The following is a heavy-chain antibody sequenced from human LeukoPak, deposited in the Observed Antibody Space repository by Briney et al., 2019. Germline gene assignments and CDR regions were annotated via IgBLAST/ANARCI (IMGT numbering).Heavy chain of an antibody. J-gene: IGHJ2*01. Sequence: PSETLSLTCTVSGGSISSGSYYWSWIRQPAGKGLEWIGRIYTSGSTNYNPSLKSRVTISVDTSKNQFSLKLSSVTAADTAVYYCARGIYDFWSGYYQGVYFDPWGRGTLVTVSS. CDR3: ARGIYDFWSGYYQGVYFDP. V-gene: IGHV4-61*02. D-gene: IGHD3-3*01. CDR2: IYTSGST. CDR1: GGSISSGSYY.